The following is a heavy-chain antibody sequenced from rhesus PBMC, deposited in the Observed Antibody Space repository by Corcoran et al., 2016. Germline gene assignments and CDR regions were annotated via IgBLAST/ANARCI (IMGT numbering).Heavy chain of an antibody. CDR3: ARGPPDFWSGYWSVVSLDV. D-gene: IGHD3-3*01. CDR2: IAGRGGRT. J-gene: IGHJ5-2*02. V-gene: IGHV4-173*01. Sequence: QLQLQESGPGLVKPSETLSLTCAVSGGSISSNYWSWIRQPPGKGLEWIGRIAGRGGRTDSNPPRESPVTISTATSKNQFSRQLRSVTAADTTVYYCARGPPDFWSGYWSVVSLDVWGRGVLVTVSS. CDR1: GGSISSNY.